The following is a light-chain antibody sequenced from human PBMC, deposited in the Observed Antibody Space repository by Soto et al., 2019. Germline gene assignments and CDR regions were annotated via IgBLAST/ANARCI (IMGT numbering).Light chain of an antibody. V-gene: IGKV3-20*01. CDR2: GAS. J-gene: IGKJ1*01. CDR1: QSVSSRY. CDR3: QQYGNSPPWT. Sequence: EIVLTQSPGTLSLSPGERATLSCRASQSVSSRYLAWYQQQPGQTPRLLIYGASSRDTGIPDRFSGSGSGTDFTLTISRLEPEDFAVYYCQQYGNSPPWTFGQGTKVEIK.